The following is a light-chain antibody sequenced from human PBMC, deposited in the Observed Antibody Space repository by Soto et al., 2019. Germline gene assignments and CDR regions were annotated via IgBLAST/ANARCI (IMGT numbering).Light chain of an antibody. CDR1: QSISNW. Sequence: DIQMTQPPSTLPASVGDRVTITCRASQSISNWLAWYQQKPGKAPKLLIYKASSLESGVPSRFSGSGSGTEFTLTISSLQPDDFATYYCQQYNTYSPYTFGQGTKVDIK. J-gene: IGKJ2*01. V-gene: IGKV1-5*03. CDR2: KAS. CDR3: QQYNTYSPYT.